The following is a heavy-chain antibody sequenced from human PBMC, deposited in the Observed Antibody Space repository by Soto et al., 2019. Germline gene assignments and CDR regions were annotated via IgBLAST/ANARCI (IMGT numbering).Heavy chain of an antibody. CDR2: MFSSGST. V-gene: IGHV4-4*07. D-gene: IGHD1-1*01. CDR1: GGSMSTYY. CDR3: ARGTTDSGTNWFDS. Sequence: PSETLSLTCTVSGGSMSTYYWSWIRQPAGKGLQWIGRMFSSGSTNYDPSLKGRVSMSLDTSKNQFSLYLRSVTAADTAVYYCARGTTDSGTNWFDSWGQGTPVTVSS. J-gene: IGHJ5*01.